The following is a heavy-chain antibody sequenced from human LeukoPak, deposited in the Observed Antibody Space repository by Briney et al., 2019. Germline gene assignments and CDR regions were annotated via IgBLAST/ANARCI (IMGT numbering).Heavy chain of an antibody. V-gene: IGHV3-66*01. J-gene: IGHJ4*02. D-gene: IGHD4-17*01. CDR2: IYSGGST. CDR3: ARDVNGDYDPFDY. CDR1: GFTVSSNY. Sequence: GGSLRFSCAASGFTVSSNYKSWVRQAPGKGLEWVSIIYSGGSTFYADSVKGRFTISRDNSKNTLYLQMNSLRAEDTAVYYCARDVNGDYDPFDYWGQGTLVTVSS.